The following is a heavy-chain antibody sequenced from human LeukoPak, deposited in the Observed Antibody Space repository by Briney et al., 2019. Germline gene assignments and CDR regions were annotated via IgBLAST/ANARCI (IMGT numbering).Heavy chain of an antibody. J-gene: IGHJ3*02. V-gene: IGHV1-24*01. CDR2: FDPEDGET. Sequence: ASVKVSCKVSGYTLTELSMHWVRQAPGKGLEWMGGFDPEDGETICAQKFQGRVTMTEDTSTDTAYMELSSLRSEDTAVYYCATGLVVRTTLDAFDIWGQGTMVTVSS. D-gene: IGHD3-10*01. CDR3: ATGLVVRTTLDAFDI. CDR1: GYTLTELS.